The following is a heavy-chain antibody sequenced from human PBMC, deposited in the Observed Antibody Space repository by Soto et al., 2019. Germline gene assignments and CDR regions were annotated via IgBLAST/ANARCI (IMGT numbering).Heavy chain of an antibody. Sequence: SETLSLTCTVSGGSISSCYWSWIRQPPGKGLEWIGYIYYSGSTNYNPSLKSRVTISVDTSKNQFSLKLSSVTAADTVVYYRARVRGNYYYYGMDVWGQGTTVTVSS. CDR1: GGSISSCY. V-gene: IGHV4-59*01. CDR3: ARVRGNYYYYGMDV. D-gene: IGHD3-10*01. CDR2: IYYSGST. J-gene: IGHJ6*02.